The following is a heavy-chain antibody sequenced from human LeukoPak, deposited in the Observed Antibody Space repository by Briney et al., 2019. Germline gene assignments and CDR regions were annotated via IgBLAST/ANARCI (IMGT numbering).Heavy chain of an antibody. J-gene: IGHJ3*02. CDR2: IYHSGST. V-gene: IGHV4-4*02. D-gene: IGHD1-26*01. CDR3: ARDYFGIVGATAFDI. Sequence: SETLSLTCAVSGGSISSSNWWSWVRQPPGKGLEWIGEIYHSGSTNYIPSLESRVTISIDKSENQFSLKLSSVTAADTAVYYCARDYFGIVGATAFDIWGQGTMVTVSS. CDR1: GGSISSSNW.